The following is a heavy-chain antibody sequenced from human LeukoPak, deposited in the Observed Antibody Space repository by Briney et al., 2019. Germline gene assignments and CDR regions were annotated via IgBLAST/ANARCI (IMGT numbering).Heavy chain of an antibody. D-gene: IGHD3-22*01. CDR2: IYYSGST. Sequence: SETLSLTCTVSGGSISSSSYYWGWIRQPPGKGLEWIGSIYYSGSTYYNPSLKSRVTISVDTSKNQFSLKLSSVTAADTAVYYCARTLHYYDSSGYWFYFDYWGQGTLVTVSS. CDR1: GGSISSSSYY. V-gene: IGHV4-39*07. CDR3: ARTLHYYDSSGYWFYFDY. J-gene: IGHJ4*02.